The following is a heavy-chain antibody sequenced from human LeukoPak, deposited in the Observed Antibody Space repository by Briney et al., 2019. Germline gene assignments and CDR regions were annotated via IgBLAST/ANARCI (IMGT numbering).Heavy chain of an antibody. CDR2: FDPEDGET. V-gene: IGHV1-24*01. D-gene: IGHD3-3*01. J-gene: IGHJ4*02. Sequence: ASVKVSCKVSGYTLTELSMHWVRQAPGKGLEWMGGFDPEDGETIYAQKFQGRVTMTRDTSISTAYMELSRLRSDDTAVYYCARARKDYDFWSGYSFGYWGQGTLVTVSS. CDR3: ARARKDYDFWSGYSFGY. CDR1: GYTLTELS.